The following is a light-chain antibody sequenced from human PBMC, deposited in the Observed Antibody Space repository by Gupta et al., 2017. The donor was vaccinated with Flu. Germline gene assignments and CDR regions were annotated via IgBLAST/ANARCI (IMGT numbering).Light chain of an antibody. J-gene: IGKJ1*01. CDR1: QNIVKS. V-gene: IGKV1-39*01. Sequence: DIQTTQSPSSMPASVVDTVMITCRASQNIVKSLNWYHHKPGKAPQLLIYVATRLQSGVPSRFSGSGSGTDFTLTINDLHPEDFATYYCQQSYNTPRTFGQGTKVEIE. CDR2: VAT. CDR3: QQSYNTPRT.